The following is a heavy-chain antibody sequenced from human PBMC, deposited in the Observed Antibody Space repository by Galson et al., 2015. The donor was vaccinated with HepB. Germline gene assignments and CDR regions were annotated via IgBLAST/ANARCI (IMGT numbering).Heavy chain of an antibody. CDR1: GFTFSSYA. CDR2: ISYDGSNK. Sequence: SLRLSCAASGFTFSSYAMHWVRQAPGKGLEWVAVISYDGSNKYYADSVKGRFTISRDNSKNTLYLQMNSLRAEDTAVYYCARGDYDLPFDIWGQGTMVTVSS. V-gene: IGHV3-30*04. J-gene: IGHJ3*02. CDR3: ARGDYDLPFDI. D-gene: IGHD4-17*01.